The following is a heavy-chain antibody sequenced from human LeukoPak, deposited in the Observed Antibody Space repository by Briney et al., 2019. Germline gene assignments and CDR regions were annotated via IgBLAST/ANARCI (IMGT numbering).Heavy chain of an antibody. J-gene: IGHJ4*02. D-gene: IGHD6-13*01. CDR2: ISYDGSNK. CDR3: AKDGVGSSWNFDY. CDR1: GFTFSSYG. Sequence: GRSLRLSCTASGFTFSSYGMHWVRQAPGKGLEWVAVISYDGSNKYYADSVKGRFTISRDNSKNTLYLQMNSLRAEDTAVYYCAKDGVGSSWNFDYWGQGTLVTVSS. V-gene: IGHV3-30*18.